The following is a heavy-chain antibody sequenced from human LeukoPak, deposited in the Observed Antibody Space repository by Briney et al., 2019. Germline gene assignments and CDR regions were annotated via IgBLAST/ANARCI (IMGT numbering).Heavy chain of an antibody. Sequence: SGTLSLTCAVSGGSISSSNWWSWVRQPPGKGLEWIGEIYHSGSTNYNPSLKSRVTISVDKSKNQFSLKLSSVTAADTAVYYCARGLIPATDNYFDYWGQGTLVTVSS. CDR3: ARGLIPATDNYFDY. CDR1: GGSISSSNW. D-gene: IGHD2-2*01. V-gene: IGHV4-4*02. CDR2: IYHSGST. J-gene: IGHJ4*02.